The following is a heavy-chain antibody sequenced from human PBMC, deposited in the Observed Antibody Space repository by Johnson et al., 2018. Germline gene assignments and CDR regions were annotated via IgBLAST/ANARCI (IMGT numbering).Heavy chain of an antibody. D-gene: IGHD4-17*01. CDR1: GFTFSNYD. CDR3: AKAATTIVRDAEYFQH. CDR2: NANDEGLK. J-gene: IGHJ1*01. Sequence: QVQLVQSGGGAVQPGRSPRLSRAASGFTFSNYDMNWVRQAPGKGLEWVAVNANDEGLKYYVDSVKGRFTIPRDNSKNTLYLQMNSLRAEDTAVYYCAKAATTIVRDAEYFQHWGQGALVTVSA. V-gene: IGHV3-30*18.